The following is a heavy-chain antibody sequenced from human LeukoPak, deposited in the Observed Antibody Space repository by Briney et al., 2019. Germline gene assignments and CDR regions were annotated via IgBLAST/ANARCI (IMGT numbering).Heavy chain of an antibody. CDR2: ISSSGSTI. D-gene: IGHD3-10*02. CDR1: EFTFRSYE. Sequence: GGSLRLSCAASEFTFRSYEMYWVRQATGKGLEWVSYISSSGSTIYYADSVKGRFTISRDNAKNSLYLQMNSLRAEDTAVYYCAELGITMIGGVWGKGTTVTISS. J-gene: IGHJ6*04. V-gene: IGHV3-48*03. CDR3: AELGITMIGGV.